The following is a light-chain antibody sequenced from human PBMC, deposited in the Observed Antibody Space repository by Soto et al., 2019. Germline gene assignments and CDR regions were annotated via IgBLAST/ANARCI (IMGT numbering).Light chain of an antibody. J-gene: IGKJ5*01. CDR2: DAS. CDR1: QSISSW. Sequence: DSQMTKTPYTLSASVGDRVTITCRASQSISSWLAWYQQKPGKAPKLLIYDASSLESGVPSRFSGSGSGTEFTLTINSLQADDFAPYYCQHPNSLPIPSGHVRRLEI. V-gene: IGKV1-5*01. CDR3: QHPNSLPIP.